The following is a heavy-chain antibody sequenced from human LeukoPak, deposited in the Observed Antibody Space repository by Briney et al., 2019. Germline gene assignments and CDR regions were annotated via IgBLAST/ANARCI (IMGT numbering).Heavy chain of an antibody. CDR2: MSSSGIS. Sequence: PSETLSLTCTVSNGSISSDTYFWSWIRQPAGTGLEWIGRMSSSGISTYSPSLKSRVTISIDTSRNQFSLKLSSVTAADTAVYYCARLLRVGYCSTTTCNWFDPWGQGTLVTVSS. CDR3: ARLLRVGYCSTTTCNWFDP. D-gene: IGHD2-2*03. V-gene: IGHV4-61*02. CDR1: NGSISSDTYF. J-gene: IGHJ5*02.